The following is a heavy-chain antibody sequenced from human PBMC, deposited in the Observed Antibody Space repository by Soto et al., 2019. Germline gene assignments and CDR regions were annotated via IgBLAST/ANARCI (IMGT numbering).Heavy chain of an antibody. J-gene: IGHJ6*02. CDR2: ISWNSGSI. V-gene: IGHV3-9*01. Sequence: GVSMRLSCAASGFTFDDYAMHWVRQAPGKGLVWVSGISWNSGSIGYADSVKGRFTISRDNAKNSMYLEMNSLRAEDTALYNCAKELRSRSSRFYGMDVWGQGTTVTVSS. D-gene: IGHD6-6*01. CDR3: AKELRSRSSRFYGMDV. CDR1: GFTFDDYA.